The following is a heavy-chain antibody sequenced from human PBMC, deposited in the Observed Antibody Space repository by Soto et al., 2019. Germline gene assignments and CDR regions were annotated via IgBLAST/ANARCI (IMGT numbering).Heavy chain of an antibody. J-gene: IGHJ6*02. CDR2: ISSSSSYI. CDR3: ARDDREWADYYYGMDV. V-gene: IGHV3-21*01. D-gene: IGHD1-26*01. Sequence: GGSLRLSXAASGFTFSSYSMNWVRQAPGKGLEWVSSISSSSSYIYYADSVKGRFTISRDNAKNSLYLQMNSLRAEDTAVYYYARDDREWADYYYGMDVWGQGTTVTVSS. CDR1: GFTFSSYS.